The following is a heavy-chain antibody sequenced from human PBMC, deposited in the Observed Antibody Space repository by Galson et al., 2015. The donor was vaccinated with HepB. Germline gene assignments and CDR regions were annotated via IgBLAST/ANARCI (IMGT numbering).Heavy chain of an antibody. CDR1: GYTFSSYS. J-gene: IGHJ5*02. D-gene: IGHD2-15*01. CDR2: ISPYDNST. V-gene: IGHV1-18*01. Sequence: SVKVSCKASGYTFSSYSIAWVRQAPGQGLEWMGWISPYDNSTNYAQKLQGRVTMTTEISTTTAYMELRSLRSDDTAVYYCARGALVAVVTGTLNNWFDPWGQGTLVTVSS. CDR3: ARGALVAVVTGTLNNWFDP.